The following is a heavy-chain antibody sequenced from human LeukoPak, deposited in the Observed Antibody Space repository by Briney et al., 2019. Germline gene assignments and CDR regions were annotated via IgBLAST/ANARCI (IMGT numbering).Heavy chain of an antibody. D-gene: IGHD6-13*01. J-gene: IGHJ5*02. CDR2: ISWNSGSI. CDR1: GFTFDDYA. CDR3: AKDKSSSSWSGGWFDP. V-gene: IGHV3-9*01. Sequence: GGSLRLSCAASGFTFDDYAMHWVRQAPGKGLVWVSGISWNSGSIGYADSVKGRFTISRDNAKNSLYLQMNSLRAEDTALYYCAKDKSSSSWSGGWFDPWGQGTLVTVSS.